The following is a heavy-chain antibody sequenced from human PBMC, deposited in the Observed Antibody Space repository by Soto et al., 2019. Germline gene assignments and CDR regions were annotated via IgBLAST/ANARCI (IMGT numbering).Heavy chain of an antibody. D-gene: IGHD4-17*01. J-gene: IGHJ4*02. V-gene: IGHV3-48*01. CDR1: GFTFSSYS. Sequence: GGSLRLSCAASGFTFSSYSMNWVRQAPGKGLEWISFISESSPSTYYADSVRGRFTISRDNAKNSLYLQLNSLRAEDTAVYYCARGRYGDHDYWGQGTLVTVSS. CDR2: ISESSPST. CDR3: ARGRYGDHDY.